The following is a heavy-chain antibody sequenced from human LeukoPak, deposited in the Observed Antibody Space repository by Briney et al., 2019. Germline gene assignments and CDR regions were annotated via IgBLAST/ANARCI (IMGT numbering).Heavy chain of an antibody. J-gene: IGHJ4*02. D-gene: IGHD3-22*01. CDR1: GFTFSSYA. V-gene: IGHV3-23*01. CDR2: ISGSGGST. CDR3: AKGGGYYYDSSGRIFDY. Sequence: GGSLRLSCAASGFTFSSYAMSWVRQAPVKGLEWVSAISGSGGSTYYADSVKGRFTISRDNSKNTLYLQMNSLRAEDTAVYYCAKGGGYYYDSSGRIFDYWGQGTLVTVSS.